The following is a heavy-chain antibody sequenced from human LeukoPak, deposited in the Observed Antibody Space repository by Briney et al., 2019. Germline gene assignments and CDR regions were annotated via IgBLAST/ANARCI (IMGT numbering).Heavy chain of an antibody. V-gene: IGHV4-39*07. CDR3: TRPYYYDSSGSPDY. CDR1: GGSISSSSYY. Sequence: SETLPLTCTVSGGSISSSSYYWGWIRQPPGKGLEWIGGIYYSGSTYYNPSLKSRVTMSVDTSKNQFSLKLSSVTAADTAVYYCTRPYYYDSSGSPDYWGQGTLVTVSS. CDR2: IYYSGST. D-gene: IGHD3-22*01. J-gene: IGHJ4*02.